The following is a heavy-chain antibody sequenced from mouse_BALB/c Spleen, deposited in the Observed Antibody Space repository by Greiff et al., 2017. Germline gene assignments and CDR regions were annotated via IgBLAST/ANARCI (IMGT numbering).Heavy chain of an antibody. CDR2: INPYNDGT. V-gene: IGHV1-14*01. J-gene: IGHJ2*01. CDR3: AAYFDY. CDR1: GYTFTSYV. Sequence: EVQVVESGPELVKPGASVKMSCKASGYTFTSYVMHWVKQKPGQGLEWIGYINPYNDGTKYNEKFKGKATLTSDKSSSTAYMELSSLTSEDSAVYYCAAYFDYWGQGTTLTVSS.